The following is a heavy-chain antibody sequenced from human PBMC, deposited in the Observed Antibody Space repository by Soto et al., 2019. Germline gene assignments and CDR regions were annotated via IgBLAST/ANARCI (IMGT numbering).Heavy chain of an antibody. CDR1: GYTFTSYG. V-gene: IGHV1-18*01. Sequence: GASVKVSCKASGYTFTSYGISWVRQAPGQGLEWMGWISAYNGNTNYAQKLQGRVTMTTDTSTSTAYMELRSLRSDDTAVYYCAREADCDYESGNWVVPWGQGTLVTVSS. D-gene: IGHD4-17*01. CDR3: AREADCDYESGNWVVP. J-gene: IGHJ5*02. CDR2: ISAYNGNT.